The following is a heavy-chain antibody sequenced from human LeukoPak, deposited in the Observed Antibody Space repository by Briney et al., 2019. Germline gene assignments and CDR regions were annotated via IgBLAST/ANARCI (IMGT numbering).Heavy chain of an antibody. CDR3: ARDRVGYSYGGYNWFDP. J-gene: IGHJ5*02. CDR1: GGSISSSSYY. Sequence: ASETLSLTCTVSGGSISSSSYYWGWIRQPPGKGLEWIGSIYYSGSTYYNPSLKSRVTISVDNSKNQFSLKLSSVTAADTAVYYCARDRVGYSYGGYNWFDPWGQGTLVTVSS. D-gene: IGHD5-18*01. V-gene: IGHV4-39*07. CDR2: IYYSGST.